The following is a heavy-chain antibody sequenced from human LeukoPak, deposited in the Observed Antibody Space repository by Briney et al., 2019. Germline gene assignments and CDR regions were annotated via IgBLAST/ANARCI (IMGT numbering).Heavy chain of an antibody. J-gene: IGHJ6*02. V-gene: IGHV4-30-4*01. D-gene: IGHD5-12*01. CDR2: IYYSGST. CDR1: GGSISSGDYY. Sequence: SETLSLTCTVSGGSISSGDYYWSWIRQPPGKGLEWIGYIYYSGSTYYNPSLKSRVTISVDTSKNQFSLKLSSVTAADTAVYYCANTATLGLNDYFQYSGVNVWGPGTTVTVSS. CDR3: ANTATLGLNDYFQYSGVNV.